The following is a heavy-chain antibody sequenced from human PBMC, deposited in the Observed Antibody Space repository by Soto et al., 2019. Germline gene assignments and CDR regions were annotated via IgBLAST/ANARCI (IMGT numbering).Heavy chain of an antibody. Sequence: GGSLRLACAASGFIFSNYGMHWVRQAPGKGLEWVAVIWYDGSNKYYADSVKGRFTISRHNSYNTLYLQMDRLRVEDTAVYYCASAYCTSPTCLNWFDPWGRGTLVTVSS. V-gene: IGHV3-33*01. CDR1: GFIFSNYG. CDR3: ASAYCTSPTCLNWFDP. D-gene: IGHD2-2*01. CDR2: IWYDGSNK. J-gene: IGHJ5*02.